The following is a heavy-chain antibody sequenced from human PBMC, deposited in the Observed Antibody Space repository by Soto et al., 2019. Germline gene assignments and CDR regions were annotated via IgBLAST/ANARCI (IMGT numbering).Heavy chain of an antibody. D-gene: IGHD2-21*01. J-gene: IGHJ4*02. CDR2: ITSSGGST. Sequence: GGSLRLSRAASGFNFRSYAMSWVRQAPGKGLEWVSAITSSGGSTYYADSVKGRFTISRDNSKNTLHLQMNSLRAEDTAVYYCAKEGDGYSDYFDYWGQGTLVTVSS. V-gene: IGHV3-23*01. CDR3: AKEGDGYSDYFDY. CDR1: GFNFRSYA.